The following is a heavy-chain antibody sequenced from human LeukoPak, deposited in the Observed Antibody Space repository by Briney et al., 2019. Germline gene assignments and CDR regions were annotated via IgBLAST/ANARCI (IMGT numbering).Heavy chain of an antibody. Sequence: GGSLRLSCAASGFTFDDYGMSWVRHAPGKGLEWVSGINWNGGSTGYADSVKGRFTISRDNAKNSLYLQMNSLRAEDTALYYCAIDPGRYYYGSGSYYKGDYFDYWGQGTLVTVSS. J-gene: IGHJ4*02. CDR1: GFTFDDYG. V-gene: IGHV3-20*04. CDR3: AIDPGRYYYGSGSYYKGDYFDY. CDR2: INWNGGST. D-gene: IGHD3-10*01.